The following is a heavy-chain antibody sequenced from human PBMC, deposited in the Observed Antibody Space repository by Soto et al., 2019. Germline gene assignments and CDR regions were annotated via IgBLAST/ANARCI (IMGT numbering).Heavy chain of an antibody. D-gene: IGHD5-12*01. CDR1: GYSFTTYS. CDR2: ISAANTNT. Sequence: QVQLVQSGAEIKKPGASVKVSCKASGYSFTTYSMHWVRQAPGQSLEWMGWISAANTNTKYSQKFQVRVTITRDTTASTAYMEMTSPRSEDTAVYYCARERRGATGGRDVWGQGTTVTVSS. V-gene: IGHV1-3*01. CDR3: ARERRGATGGRDV. J-gene: IGHJ6*02.